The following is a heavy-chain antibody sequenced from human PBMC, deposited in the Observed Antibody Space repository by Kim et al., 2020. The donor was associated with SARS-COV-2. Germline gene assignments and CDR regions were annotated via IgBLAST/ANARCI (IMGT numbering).Heavy chain of an antibody. CDR1: GYTFTGYY. Sequence: ASVKVSCKASGYTFTGYYMHWVRQAPGQGLEWVGWINPNGGDTKYAQKFQGRVTMTRDTSINTAYMELSRLRSDDTAVYYCARDRYTCGSNLGDYWGQGTLVTVSS. CDR2: INPNGGDT. D-gene: IGHD2-2*02. CDR3: ARDRYTCGSNLGDY. J-gene: IGHJ4*02. V-gene: IGHV1-2*02.